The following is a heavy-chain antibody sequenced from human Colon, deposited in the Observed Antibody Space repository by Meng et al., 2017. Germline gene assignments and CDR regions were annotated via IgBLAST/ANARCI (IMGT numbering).Heavy chain of an antibody. J-gene: IGHJ5*02. V-gene: IGHV4-31*03. Sequence: PQADHGGVKPSPPLSLRCTVSGGSRRCGVLYWSWIRQQPGKGLEWIGYIYSSGSTYYNPSLRSRVAISIDTSKNQFSLKMTSVTAADTAVYFCARTNYGDYNWFDPWGQGTLVTVSS. CDR3: ARTNYGDYNWFDP. CDR1: GGSRRCGVLY. D-gene: IGHD4-17*01. CDR2: IYSSGST.